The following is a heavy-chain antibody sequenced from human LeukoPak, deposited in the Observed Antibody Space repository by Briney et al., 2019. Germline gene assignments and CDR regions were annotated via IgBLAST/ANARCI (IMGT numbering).Heavy chain of an antibody. D-gene: IGHD6-19*01. Sequence: SKTLPLTCTVPGGSISRYYWSWIRQPPGKGLEWFGYVYYTGSTNYNPSLKSRVTISVDTSKNQFSLKLSSVTAADTAVYYCARQEYSSGWYPFDYWGQGTLVTVSS. V-gene: IGHV4-59*08. CDR3: ARQEYSSGWYPFDY. CDR2: VYYTGST. CDR1: GGSISRYY. J-gene: IGHJ4*02.